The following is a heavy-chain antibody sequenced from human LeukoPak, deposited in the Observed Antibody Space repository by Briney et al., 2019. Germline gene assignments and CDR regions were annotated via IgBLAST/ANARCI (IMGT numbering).Heavy chain of an antibody. CDR1: AGSISSSSYY. D-gene: IGHD1-14*01. V-gene: IGHV4-39*07. CDR2: IYYSGST. Sequence: SETLSLTCTVSAGSISSSSYYWRWLRQPPGKGLEWIGSIYYSGSTNYNPSLKSRVTISVDTSKNQFSLKLSSVTAADTAVYYCASNRGSTPWEYQIWGQGTMVTASS. CDR3: ASNRGSTPWEYQI. J-gene: IGHJ3*02.